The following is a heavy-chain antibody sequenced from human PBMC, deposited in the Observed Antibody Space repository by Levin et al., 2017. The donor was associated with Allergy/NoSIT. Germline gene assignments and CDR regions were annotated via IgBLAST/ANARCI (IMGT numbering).Heavy chain of an antibody. Sequence: ASVKVSCKASGYTFTNYAVNWLRQATGQGPEWMGWISTKTGIPRYAQGFRGRFDFSLDTSVSTANLQISSLKAEDTAVYYCASDITVAGSKAMDVWGQGTTVTVSS. CDR3: ASDITVAGSKAMDV. J-gene: IGHJ6*02. D-gene: IGHD6-19*01. V-gene: IGHV7-4-1*02. CDR1: GYTFTNYA. CDR2: ISTKTGIP.